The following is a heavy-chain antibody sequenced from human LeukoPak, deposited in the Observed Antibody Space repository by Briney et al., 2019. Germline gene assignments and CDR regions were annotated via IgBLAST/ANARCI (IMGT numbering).Heavy chain of an antibody. V-gene: IGHV1-2*02. CDR1: GYTFTSYD. CDR2: INPNSGGT. D-gene: IGHD3-22*01. J-gene: IGHJ5*02. Sequence: ASVKVSCKGSGYTFTSYDINWVRQAPGQGLEWMGWINPNSGGTNYAQKFQGRVTMTRDTSISTAYMELSRLRSDDTAVYYCARMRTLNYYDSSGYHWFDPWGQGTLVTVSS. CDR3: ARMRTLNYYDSSGYHWFDP.